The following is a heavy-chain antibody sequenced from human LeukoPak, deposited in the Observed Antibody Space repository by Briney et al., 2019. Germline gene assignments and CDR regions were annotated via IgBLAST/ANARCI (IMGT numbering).Heavy chain of an antibody. CDR3: ARGDTAMVWAWGNFDY. D-gene: IGHD5-18*01. V-gene: IGHV3-11*01. Sequence: GGSLRLSCAASGFTFSDYYMSWIRQAPGKGLEWVSYISSSGSTIYYADSVKGRFTISRDNAKNSLYLQMNSLRAEDTAVYYCARGDTAMVWAWGNFDYWGQGTLVTVSS. CDR1: GFTFSDYY. J-gene: IGHJ4*02. CDR2: ISSSGSTI.